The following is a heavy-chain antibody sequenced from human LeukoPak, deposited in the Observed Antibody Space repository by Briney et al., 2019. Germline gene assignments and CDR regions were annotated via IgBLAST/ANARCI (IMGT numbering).Heavy chain of an antibody. CDR3: AKDVLWDI. Sequence: PGGSLRLSCAASGFTFISYAMSWGRQATGKGLEWVSAIRGSGGSTYYADSVKGRCTISRHNSQPTLYLEMNGLRAGDTAVYYCAKDVLWDIWGQGTLFTVSS. V-gene: IGHV3-23*01. CDR2: IRGSGGST. D-gene: IGHD2-15*01. J-gene: IGHJ4*02. CDR1: GFTFISYA.